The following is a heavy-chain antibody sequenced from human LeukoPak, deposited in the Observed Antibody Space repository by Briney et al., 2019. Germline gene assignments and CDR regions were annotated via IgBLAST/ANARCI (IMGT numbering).Heavy chain of an antibody. D-gene: IGHD2-8*01. J-gene: IGHJ5*02. CDR3: ARGETNPP. Sequence: PSETLSLTCTVSGGSISSYYWSWIRQPPGKGLEWIGYIYYSGSTNYNPSLKSRVTISVDTSKNQFSLKLSSVTAADTAVYYCARGETNPPWGQGTLVTVSS. CDR1: GGSISSYY. V-gene: IGHV4-59*01. CDR2: IYYSGST.